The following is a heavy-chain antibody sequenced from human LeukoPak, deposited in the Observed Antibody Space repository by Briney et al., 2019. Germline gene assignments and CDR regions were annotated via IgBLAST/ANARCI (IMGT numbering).Heavy chain of an antibody. J-gene: IGHJ4*02. D-gene: IGHD4-11*01. V-gene: IGHV3-9*01. Sequence: GGSLRLSCAASGFTLDDYAMHWVRQAPGKGLEWVSGISWNSGSIGYADSVKGRFTISRDNAKNSLYLQMNSLRAEDTALYYCAKDIATVKLYYFDYWGQGTLVTVSS. CDR3: AKDIATVKLYYFDY. CDR1: GFTLDDYA. CDR2: ISWNSGSI.